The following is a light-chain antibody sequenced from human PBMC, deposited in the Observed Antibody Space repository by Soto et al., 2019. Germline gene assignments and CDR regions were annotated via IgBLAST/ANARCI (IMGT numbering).Light chain of an antibody. V-gene: IGLV2-23*02. Sequence: QSVLTQPASVSGSPGQSITISCTGTSSDVGRYNLVSWYQQHPGKAPKLMIYEVTKRPSGVSNRFSGSKSGNTASLTISGLQAEDEADYYCCSYAGSRGVVFGGGTKVTVL. CDR3: CSYAGSRGVV. CDR2: EVT. CDR1: SSDVGRYNL. J-gene: IGLJ2*01.